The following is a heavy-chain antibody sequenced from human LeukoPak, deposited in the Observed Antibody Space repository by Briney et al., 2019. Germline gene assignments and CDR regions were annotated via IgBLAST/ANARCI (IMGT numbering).Heavy chain of an antibody. V-gene: IGHV3-49*04. J-gene: IGHJ4*02. D-gene: IGHD3-22*01. CDR1: GFTFGDYA. Sequence: GGSLRLSCTTSGFTFGDYAMSWVRQAPGKGLEWVSFIRRKAHGGTTEYAASVKGRFSISRDDSKSIAYLQMNSLKTEDTAVYFCTRVTYYYDNSGYFHFDSWGQGSLVTVSS. CDR3: TRVTYYYDNSGYFHFDS. CDR2: IRRKAHGGTT.